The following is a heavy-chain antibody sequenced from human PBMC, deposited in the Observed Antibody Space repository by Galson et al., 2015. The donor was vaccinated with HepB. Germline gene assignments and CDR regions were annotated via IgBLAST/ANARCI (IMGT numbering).Heavy chain of an antibody. D-gene: IGHD3-9*01. Sequence: LRLSCAASGFTFSSYSMNWVRQAPGKGLEWVSYISSSSSTIYYADSVKGRFTISRDNAKNSLYLQMNSLRAEDTAVYYCARVRLRYFDWLEYYFDYWGQGTLVTVSS. V-gene: IGHV3-48*04. CDR2: ISSSSSTI. CDR3: ARVRLRYFDWLEYYFDY. J-gene: IGHJ4*02. CDR1: GFTFSSYS.